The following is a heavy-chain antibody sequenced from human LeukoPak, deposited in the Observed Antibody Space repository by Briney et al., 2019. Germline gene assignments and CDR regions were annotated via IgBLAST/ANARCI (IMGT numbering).Heavy chain of an antibody. J-gene: IGHJ4*02. CDR2: IYYSGST. Sequence: SQTLSLTCTVSGGSISSGGYYWSWIRQHPGKGLEWIGYIYYSGSTYYNPSLKSRVTISVDTSKNQFSLKLSSVTAADAAVYYCAGAGSGYFDYWGQGTLVTVSS. D-gene: IGHD3-10*01. CDR1: GGSISSGGYY. V-gene: IGHV4-31*03. CDR3: AGAGSGYFDY.